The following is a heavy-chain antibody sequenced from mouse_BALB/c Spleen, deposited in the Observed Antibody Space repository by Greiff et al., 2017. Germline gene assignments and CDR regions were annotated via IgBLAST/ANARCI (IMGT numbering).Heavy chain of an antibody. V-gene: IGHV1-7*01. D-gene: IGHD2-14*01. CDR3: ARGYRSWFAY. J-gene: IGHJ3*01. CDR2: INPSTGYT. Sequence: VQLQQSGAELVKPGASVKMSCKASGYTFTSYWMHWVKQRPGQGLEWIGYINPSTGYTEYNQKFKDKATLTADKSSSTAYMQLSSLTSEDSAVYYCARGYRSWFAYWGQGTLVTVSA. CDR1: GYTFTSYW.